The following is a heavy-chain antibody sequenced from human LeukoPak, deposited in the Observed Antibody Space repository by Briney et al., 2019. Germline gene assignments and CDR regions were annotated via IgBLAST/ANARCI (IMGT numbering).Heavy chain of an antibody. D-gene: IGHD6-13*01. V-gene: IGHV3-21*01. J-gene: IGHJ6*03. Sequence: GGSLRLSCAASGFTFSSYSMNWVRQAPGRGLEWVSSISSSSSYIYYADSVKGRFTISRDNAKNSLYLQMNSLRAEDTAVYYCAREGAASYYYYYYYMDVWGKGTTVTVSS. CDR2: ISSSSSYI. CDR1: GFTFSSYS. CDR3: AREGAASYYYYYYYMDV.